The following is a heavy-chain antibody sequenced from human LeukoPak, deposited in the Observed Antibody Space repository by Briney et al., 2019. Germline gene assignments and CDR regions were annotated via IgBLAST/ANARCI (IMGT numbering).Heavy chain of an antibody. CDR1: GFTFTNYD. D-gene: IGHD3-3*01. J-gene: IGHJ4*02. CDR2: MNPNSGNT. CDR3: VKESGAVFGPDYFDS. Sequence: GASVKVSCKASGFTFTNYDINWVRQATGQGLEWMGWMNPNSGNTGYTRKFQGRVAMTRDNSISTAYMELSSLRSEDTAVYYCVKESGAVFGPDYFDSWGQGTLVTVSS. V-gene: IGHV1-8*01.